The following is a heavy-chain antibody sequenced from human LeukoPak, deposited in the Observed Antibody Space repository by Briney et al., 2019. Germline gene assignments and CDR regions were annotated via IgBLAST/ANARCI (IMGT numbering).Heavy chain of an antibody. CDR2: INHSGYT. Sequence: SETLSLTCAVSGVSFDDYYWSWVRQTPGRGLEWIGEINHSGYTNDSPSLESRVTISVDTSRNQFSLKLRSVTAADTAVYYCAREGKGSGWSNNIQNWGQGTLVTVSS. D-gene: IGHD6-19*01. V-gene: IGHV4-34*01. CDR3: AREGKGSGWSNNIQN. J-gene: IGHJ1*01. CDR1: GVSFDDYY.